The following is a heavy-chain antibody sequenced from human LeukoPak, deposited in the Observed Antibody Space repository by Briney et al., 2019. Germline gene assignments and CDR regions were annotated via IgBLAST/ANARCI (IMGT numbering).Heavy chain of an antibody. CDR1: GGSFSGYY. CDR2: INHSGST. J-gene: IGHJ6*02. Sequence: SETLSLTCAVYGGSFSGYYWSWIRQPPGKGLEWIGEINHSGSTNYNPSLKSRVTIPVDTSKNQFSLKLSSVTAADTAVYYCARYYPLYGMDVWGQGTTVTVSS. V-gene: IGHV4-34*01. D-gene: IGHD3-10*01. CDR3: ARYYPLYGMDV.